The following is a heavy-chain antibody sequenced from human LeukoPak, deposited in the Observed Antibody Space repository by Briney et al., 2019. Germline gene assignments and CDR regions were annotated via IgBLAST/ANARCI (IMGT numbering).Heavy chain of an antibody. D-gene: IGHD6-13*01. Sequence: GGSLRLSCAASGFPFSSYSMTWVRQAPGKGLEWVANIEPDGTTKFYVDSVKGRFTISRDNALNSLYLQMNSLRAEDTAIYYCARSIPYGTTWYGRSDYWGQGTLVTVSS. CDR3: ARSIPYGTTWYGRSDY. CDR1: GFPFSSYS. J-gene: IGHJ4*02. V-gene: IGHV3-7*03. CDR2: IEPDGTTK.